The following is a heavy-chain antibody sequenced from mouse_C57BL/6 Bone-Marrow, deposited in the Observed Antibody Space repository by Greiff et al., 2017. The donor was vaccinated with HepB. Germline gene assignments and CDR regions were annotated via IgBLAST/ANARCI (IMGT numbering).Heavy chain of an antibody. V-gene: IGHV1-59*01. CDR1: GYTFTSYW. CDR3: ARWGDSSGYLDY. CDR2: IDPSDSYT. Sequence: QVQLQQPGAELVRPGTSVKLSCKASGYTFTSYWMHWVKQRPGQGLEWIGVIDPSDSYTNYNQKFKGKATLTVDTSSSTAYMQLSSLTSEDSAVYYCARWGDSSGYLDYWGQGTTLTVSS. D-gene: IGHD3-2*02. J-gene: IGHJ2*01.